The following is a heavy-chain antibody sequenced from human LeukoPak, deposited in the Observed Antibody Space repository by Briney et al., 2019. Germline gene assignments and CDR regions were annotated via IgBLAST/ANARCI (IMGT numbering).Heavy chain of an antibody. D-gene: IGHD2-2*01. Sequence: SETLSPTCTVSGGSISSYYWSWIRQPAGKGLEWIGRIYTSGSTNYNPSLKSRVTMSVDTSKNQFSLKLSSVTAADTAVYYCARARVVVPADSPDYYYYGMDVWGQGTTVTVSS. J-gene: IGHJ6*02. CDR2: IYTSGST. CDR1: GGSISSYY. CDR3: ARARVVVPADSPDYYYYGMDV. V-gene: IGHV4-4*07.